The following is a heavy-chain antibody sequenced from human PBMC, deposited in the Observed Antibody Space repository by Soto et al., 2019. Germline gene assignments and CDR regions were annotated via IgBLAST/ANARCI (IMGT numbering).Heavy chain of an antibody. D-gene: IGHD3-10*01. J-gene: IGHJ3*02. CDR3: ARDGDTMVRGPPGAFDI. V-gene: IGHV1-18*01. CDR1: GYTFTSYG. Sequence: GASVKVSCKASGYTFTSYGISWVRQAPGQGLEWMGWISAYNGNTNYAQKLQGRATMTTDTSTSTAYMELRSLRSDDTAVYYCARDGDTMVRGPPGAFDIWGQGTMVTVSS. CDR2: ISAYNGNT.